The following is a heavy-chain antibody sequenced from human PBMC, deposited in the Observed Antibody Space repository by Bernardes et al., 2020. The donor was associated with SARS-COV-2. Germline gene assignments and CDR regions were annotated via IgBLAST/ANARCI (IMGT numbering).Heavy chain of an antibody. D-gene: IGHD2-8*01. V-gene: IGHV3-74*01. Sequence: GSLRLSCAASGFTFSSSWFHWVRQAPGKGLVWVSRINPDGSSTNYVDSVKGRFTISRDNAKNTLFLQMSSLRAEDTAMYYCARDLGYCTNGVCSPWGQGTLVTVSS. CDR2: INPDGSST. CDR1: GFTFSSSW. CDR3: ARDLGYCTNGVCSP. J-gene: IGHJ5*02.